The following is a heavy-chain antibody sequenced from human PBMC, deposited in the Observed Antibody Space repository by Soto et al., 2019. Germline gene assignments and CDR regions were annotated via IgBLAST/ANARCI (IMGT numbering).Heavy chain of an antibody. D-gene: IGHD4-17*01. Sequence: QLQLQESGPGLVKPSETLSLTCTVSGGSISSNSYYWGWIRQPPGKGLEWIGSIYYTGSTSYYPSLKSRVTISVDTSKNQFSLKLSSVTAADMAMYYCASPMTTGGFDIWGQGTMVTVSS. CDR3: ASPMTTGGFDI. V-gene: IGHV4-39*01. CDR2: IYYTGST. CDR1: GGSISSNSYY. J-gene: IGHJ3*02.